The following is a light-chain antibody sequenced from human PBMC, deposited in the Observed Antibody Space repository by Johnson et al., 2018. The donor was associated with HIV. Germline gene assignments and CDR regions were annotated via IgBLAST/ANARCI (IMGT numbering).Light chain of an antibody. CDR3: ATWDSRLSALHF. J-gene: IGLJ1*01. V-gene: IGLV1-51*01. CDR1: SSNIGNNY. CDR2: DNN. Sequence: QSVLTQPPSVSAAPGQKVTISCSGSSSNIGNNYVSWYQQLPGTAPKLLIYDNNKRPSGIPDRISGSKSGTSSTLGITGLKTGDEADYYCATWDSRLSALHFFGPGTKVTFL.